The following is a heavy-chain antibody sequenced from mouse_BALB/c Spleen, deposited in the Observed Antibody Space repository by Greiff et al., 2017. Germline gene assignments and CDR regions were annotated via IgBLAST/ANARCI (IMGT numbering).Heavy chain of an antibody. Sequence: EVKLMESGPSLVKPSQTLSLTCSVTGDSITSGYWNWIRKFPGNKLEYMGYISYSGSTYYNPSLKSRISITRDTSKNQYYLQLNSVTTEDTATYYCARSPPTTEDYFDYWGQGTTLTVSS. J-gene: IGHJ2*01. V-gene: IGHV3-8*02. D-gene: IGHD1-1*01. CDR2: ISYSGST. CDR1: GDSITSGY. CDR3: ARSPPTTEDYFDY.